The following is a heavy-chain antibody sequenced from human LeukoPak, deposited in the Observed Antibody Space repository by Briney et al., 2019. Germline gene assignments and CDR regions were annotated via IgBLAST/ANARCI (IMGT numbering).Heavy chain of an antibody. CDR3: ARGCGSASCPYFFDN. V-gene: IGHV3-38-3*01. CDR2: ISGGST. J-gene: IGHJ4*02. Sequence: GGSLRLSCAASGFTVSSNEMSWVRQAPGKGLEWVSSISGGSTYYADSRKGRFTISRDNSKNTLHLQMNSLRAEDTAVYYCARGCGSASCPYFFDNWGQGTLVTVSS. CDR1: GFTVSSNE. D-gene: IGHD2-2*01.